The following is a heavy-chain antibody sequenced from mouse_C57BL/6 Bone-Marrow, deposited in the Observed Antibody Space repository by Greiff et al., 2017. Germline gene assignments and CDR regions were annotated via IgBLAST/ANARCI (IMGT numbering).Heavy chain of an antibody. J-gene: IGHJ4*01. V-gene: IGHV1-69*01. CDR2: IDPSDSYT. D-gene: IGHD2-4*01. CDR1: GYTFTSYW. Sequence: QVQLQQPGAELVMPGASVKLSCKASGYTFTSYWMHWVKQRPGQGLEWIGEIDPSDSYTNYNQKFKGKSTLTVDKSSSTAYIQLSSLTSEDSAVYYCARYYDYESAMDYWGQGTSVTVSS. CDR3: ARYYDYESAMDY.